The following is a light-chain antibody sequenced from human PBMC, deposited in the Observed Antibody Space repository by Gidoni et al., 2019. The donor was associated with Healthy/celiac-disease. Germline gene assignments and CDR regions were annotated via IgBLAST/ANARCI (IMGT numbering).Light chain of an antibody. J-gene: IGKJ1*01. CDR3: QQSDSTPWT. Sequence: IQMTQSPSSLSASVVDRVTITCRASQSISSYLNWYQQKPGKAPKLLIYGASSLQSGVPSRFSGSGSGTDFTLTISRLQPEDFATYYCQQSDSTPWTFGQGTKVEIK. V-gene: IGKV1-39*01. CDR2: GAS. CDR1: QSISSY.